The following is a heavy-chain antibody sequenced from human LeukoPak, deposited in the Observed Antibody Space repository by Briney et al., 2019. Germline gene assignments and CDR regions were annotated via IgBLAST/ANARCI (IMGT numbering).Heavy chain of an antibody. J-gene: IGHJ4*02. V-gene: IGHV3-21*01. D-gene: IGHD4-17*01. CDR2: ISSSSSYI. CDR3: ARDLDGDYVMGY. CDR1: GFSLSRNA. Sequence: GGSLRLSCAVSGFSLSRNAMNWVRQAPGKGLEWVSSISSSSSYIYYADSVKGRFTISRDNAKNSLYLQMNSLRAEDTAVYYCARDLDGDYVMGYWGQGTLVTVSS.